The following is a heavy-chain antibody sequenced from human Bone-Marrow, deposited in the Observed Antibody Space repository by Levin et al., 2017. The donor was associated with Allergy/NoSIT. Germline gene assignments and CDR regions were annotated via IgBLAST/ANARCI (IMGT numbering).Heavy chain of an antibody. CDR2: LTTSGSST. Sequence: GGSLRLSCSSSFFPFLPSSLPFFLLSPLKGLEWVSTLTTSGSSTYYADSVKGRFAISRDNSKNMLFLQMNSLRPEDTAVYYCAKDLGDDWYFDLWGRGTLVTVSS. CDR1: FFPFLPSS. V-gene: IGHV3-23*01. D-gene: IGHD2-21*02. J-gene: IGHJ2*01. CDR3: AKDLGDDWYFDL.